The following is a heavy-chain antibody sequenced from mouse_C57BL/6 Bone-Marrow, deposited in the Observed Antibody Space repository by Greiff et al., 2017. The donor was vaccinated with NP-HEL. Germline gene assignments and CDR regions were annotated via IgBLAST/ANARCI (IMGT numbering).Heavy chain of an antibody. CDR3: ARPTGGSWFAY. CDR2: ISNGGGST. V-gene: IGHV5-12*01. Sequence: EVHLVESGGGLVQPGGSLKLSCVASGFTFSDYYMYWVRQTPEKRLEWVAYISNGGGSTYYPDTVKGRFTISRDNAKNTLYLQMSRLESEDTAMYYCARPTGGSWFAYWGQGTLVTVSA. CDR1: GFTFSDYY. J-gene: IGHJ3*01. D-gene: IGHD4-1*02.